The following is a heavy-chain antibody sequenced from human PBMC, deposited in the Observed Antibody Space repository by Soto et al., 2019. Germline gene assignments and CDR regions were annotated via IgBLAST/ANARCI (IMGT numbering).Heavy chain of an antibody. CDR1: GGSISSGGYY. D-gene: IGHD6-19*01. J-gene: IGHJ5*02. CDR2: IYYSGST. V-gene: IGHV4-31*03. CDR3: ARDRAVAGIGVPSWFDP. Sequence: TLSLTCTVSGGSISSGGYYWSWIRQHPGKGLEWIGYIYYSGSTYYNPSLKSRVTISVDTPKNQFSLKLSSVTAADTAVYYCARDRAVAGIGVPSWFDPWGQGTLVTVSS.